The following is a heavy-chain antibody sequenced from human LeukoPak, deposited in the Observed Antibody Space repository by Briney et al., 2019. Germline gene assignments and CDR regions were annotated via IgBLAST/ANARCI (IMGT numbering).Heavy chain of an antibody. CDR2: ISSSGRTI. V-gene: IGHV3-11*04. J-gene: IGHJ3*02. CDR3: ATAAQLSLDAFDI. Sequence: GGSLRLSCAGSGFTFSDYYMSWIRQAPGKGLEWVSYISSSGRTIYYADSVKGRFTISRDNAKNSLYLQMNSLRAEDTAVYYCATAAQLSLDAFDIWGQGTMVIVSS. D-gene: IGHD1-1*01. CDR1: GFTFSDYY.